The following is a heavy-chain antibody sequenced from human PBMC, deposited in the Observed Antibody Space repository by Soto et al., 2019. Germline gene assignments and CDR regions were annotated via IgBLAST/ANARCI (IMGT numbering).Heavy chain of an antibody. CDR2: ISGSGATT. CDR3: AKVGPHTSGYYIKGRDYFDY. CDR1: GFTFSTYA. J-gene: IGHJ4*02. Sequence: EVQLLESGGGLVQPGRSLRLSCAASGFTFSTYAMSWVRQAPGKGLEWVSVISGSGATTYYADSVKGRFTISRDNSKNTLFLQMNSLRAEDTAVYYCAKVGPHTSGYYIKGRDYFDYWGQGTLVTVSS. V-gene: IGHV3-23*01. D-gene: IGHD3-22*01.